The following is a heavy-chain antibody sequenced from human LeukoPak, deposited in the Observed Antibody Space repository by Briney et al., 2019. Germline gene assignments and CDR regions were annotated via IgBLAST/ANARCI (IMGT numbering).Heavy chain of an antibody. CDR1: GFTFSSYA. CDR2: ITGSSRST. CDR3: AKDTPLTAYSPGWSGNSFDS. V-gene: IGHV3-23*01. Sequence: GGSLRLSCAASGFTFSSYAMSWVRQAPGKGLEWVSTITGSSRSTYYADSVRGRFTISRDNSKNTLYLQMNSLTAEDTAVYYYAKDTPLTAYSPGWSGNSFDSWGQGTLVTVSS. J-gene: IGHJ4*02. D-gene: IGHD6-19*01.